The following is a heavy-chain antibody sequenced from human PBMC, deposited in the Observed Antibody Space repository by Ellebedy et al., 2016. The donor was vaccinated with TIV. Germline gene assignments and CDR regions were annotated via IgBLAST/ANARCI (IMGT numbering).Heavy chain of an antibody. Sequence: SETLSLTXPLSGGSVSRYFWSWIRQPAGQGLEWIWRIFTSGSFNYNPSLMSRVTLSVVTSKNQISLRLNSVTTADTAVYYCARVHCSITTCDYYYMDVWGKGTTVTVSS. CDR3: ARVHCSITTCDYYYMDV. V-gene: IGHV4-4*07. CDR1: GGSVSRYF. D-gene: IGHD1-1*01. J-gene: IGHJ6*03. CDR2: IFTSGSF.